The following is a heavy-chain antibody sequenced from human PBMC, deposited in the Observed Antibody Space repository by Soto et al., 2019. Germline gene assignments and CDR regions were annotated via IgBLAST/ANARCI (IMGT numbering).Heavy chain of an antibody. CDR3: AKDTDRSDNFDY. CDR1: GFTFSSYA. J-gene: IGHJ4*02. D-gene: IGHD2-15*01. V-gene: IGHV3-23*01. Sequence: LRLSCAASGFTFSSYAMSWVRQAPGKGLEWVSAISGSGGSTYYADSVKGRFTISRDNSKNTLYLQMNSLRAEDTAVYYCAKDTDRSDNFDYWGQGTLVTVSS. CDR2: ISGSGGST.